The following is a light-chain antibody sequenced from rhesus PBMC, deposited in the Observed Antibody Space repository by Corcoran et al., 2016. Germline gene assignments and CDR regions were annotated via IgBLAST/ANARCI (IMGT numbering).Light chain of an antibody. J-gene: IGKJ4*01. CDR2: TAS. Sequence: DIQMTQSPSSLSASVGDRVTITCRATENVNTYLNWYQTKPGKAPKLLIYTASTLQSGVPSRFSGSGSGTDYTFTLSSLQPEDVATYYSQHGNGTPLTFGGGTKVELK. CDR3: QHGNGTPLT. CDR1: ENVNTY. V-gene: IGKV1-74*01.